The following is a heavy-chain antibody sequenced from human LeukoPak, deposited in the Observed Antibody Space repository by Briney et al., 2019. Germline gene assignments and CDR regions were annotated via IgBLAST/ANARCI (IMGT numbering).Heavy chain of an antibody. J-gene: IGHJ3*02. CDR2: IYYSGST. CDR3: ARDAGCSSTSCYRGATAFDI. CDR1: GGSISSYY. V-gene: IGHV4-59*01. D-gene: IGHD2-2*01. Sequence: SETLSFTCTVSGGSISSYYWSWIRQPPGKGLEWIGYIYYSGSTNYNPSLKSRVTISVDTSKNQFSLKLSSVTAADTAVYYCARDAGCSSTSCYRGATAFDIWGQGTMVTVSS.